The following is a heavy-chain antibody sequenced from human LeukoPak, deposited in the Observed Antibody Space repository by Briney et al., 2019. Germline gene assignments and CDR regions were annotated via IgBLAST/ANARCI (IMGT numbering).Heavy chain of an antibody. CDR3: ARSVRLDY. CDR2: ISDSGGGT. Sequence: GGSLRLSCAASGFTFSSYAMSWVRQAPGTGLEWVSAISDSGGGTYYAASVRGRFTISRDNSKNTLHLQMNSLRAEDTAVYYCARSVRLDYWGQGTLVTVSS. D-gene: IGHD1-26*01. CDR1: GFTFSSYA. V-gene: IGHV3-23*01. J-gene: IGHJ4*02.